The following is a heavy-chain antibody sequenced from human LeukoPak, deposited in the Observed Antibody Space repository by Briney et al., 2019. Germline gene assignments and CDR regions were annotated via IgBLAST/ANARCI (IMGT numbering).Heavy chain of an antibody. J-gene: IGHJ4*02. Sequence: GESLKTSRKGSGFSFTSYWNGLGRQIPGKGPGVRGIIYPGDSDTRYSPSFQGQVTISADKSISTAYLQWSSLKASDTAMYYCARSLFYDFCSGYIFDYWGQGTLVTVSS. D-gene: IGHD3-3*01. CDR2: IYPGDSDT. V-gene: IGHV5-51*01. CDR3: ARSLFYDFCSGYIFDY. CDR1: GFSFTSYW.